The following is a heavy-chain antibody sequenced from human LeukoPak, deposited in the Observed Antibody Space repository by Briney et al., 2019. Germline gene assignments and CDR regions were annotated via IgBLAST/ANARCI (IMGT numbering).Heavy chain of an antibody. J-gene: IGHJ4*02. D-gene: IGHD1-14*01. CDR3: ARDHNALIFPYYFDY. CDR2: INSDGSST. V-gene: IGHV3-74*01. CDR1: GFTFSNYW. Sequence: GGSLRLSCAASGFTFSNYWMQWVRQAPGKGLVWVAHINSDGSSTNYADSVKGRFTISRDNAKNTLYLQMNSLRAEDTAVYYCARDHNALIFPYYFDYWGRGTLVTVSS.